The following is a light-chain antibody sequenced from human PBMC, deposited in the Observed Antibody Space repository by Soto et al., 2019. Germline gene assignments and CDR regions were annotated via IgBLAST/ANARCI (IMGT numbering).Light chain of an antibody. V-gene: IGLV2-14*01. CDR3: SSYTSSSTLLV. CDR1: SSDVGGYNY. Sequence: QSALTQPASVSGSPGQSITSSCTGTSSDVGGYNYVSWYQQHPGKAPKLMIYEVSNRPSGVSNRFSGSKSGNTASLTISGLQAEDEADYYCSSYTSSSTLLVFGTGTKV. CDR2: EVS. J-gene: IGLJ1*01.